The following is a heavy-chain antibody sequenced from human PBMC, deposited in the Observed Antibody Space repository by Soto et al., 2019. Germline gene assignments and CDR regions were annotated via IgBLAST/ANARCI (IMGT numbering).Heavy chain of an antibody. J-gene: IGHJ4*02. CDR1: GYIFANYW. CDR3: ASLSRLGPQSAFDY. D-gene: IGHD1-26*01. CDR2: IYGVDAVT. Sequence: PGESLKISCSVSGYIFANYWIGWVRQMPGKGLEWMGIIYGVDAVTKYSPSFQGRVTISADKSVFTAYLQWRSLKASDTAMYYCASLSRLGPQSAFDYWGQGALVTVSS. V-gene: IGHV5-51*01.